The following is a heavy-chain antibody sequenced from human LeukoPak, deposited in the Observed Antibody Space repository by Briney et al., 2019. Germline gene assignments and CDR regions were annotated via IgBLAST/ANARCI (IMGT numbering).Heavy chain of an antibody. D-gene: IGHD4-17*01. J-gene: IGHJ4*02. V-gene: IGHV3-49*04. CDR2: IRSKAYGGTT. CDR3: TRDSTHVRLRKCYYFDY. CDR1: GFTFSNFW. Sequence: GGSLRLSCAASGFTFSNFWMHWVRQAPGKGLEWVGFIRSKAYGGTTEYAASVKGRFTISRDDSKSIAYLQMNSLKTEDTAVYYCTRDSTHVRLRKCYYFDYWGQGTLVAVSS.